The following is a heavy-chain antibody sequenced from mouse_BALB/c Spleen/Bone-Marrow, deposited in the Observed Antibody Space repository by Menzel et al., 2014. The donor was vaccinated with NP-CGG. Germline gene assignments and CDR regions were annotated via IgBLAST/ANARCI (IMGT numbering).Heavy chain of an antibody. V-gene: IGHV10S3*01. D-gene: IGHD4-1*01. CDR3: VRGGLTFDY. CDR1: GFTFNTNA. J-gene: IGHJ2*01. Sequence: EVKVEESGGGLVQPKGSLKLSCAASGFTFNTNAMNWVRQAPGKGLEWVARIRSKSNNYATYYADSVKDRFTISRDDSQSMLYLQMNNLKTEDTAIYYCVRGGLTFDYWGQGTTLTVSS. CDR2: IRSKSNNYAT.